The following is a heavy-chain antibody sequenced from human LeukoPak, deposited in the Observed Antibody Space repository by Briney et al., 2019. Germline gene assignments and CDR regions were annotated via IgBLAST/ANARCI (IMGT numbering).Heavy chain of an antibody. CDR2: IYHSGST. D-gene: IGHD6-19*01. J-gene: IGHJ5*02. CDR1: GGSISSGGYY. V-gene: IGHV4-30-2*01. CDR3: AASSGWYGWFDP. Sequence: SETLSLTCTVSGGSISSGGYYWSWIRQPPGKGLEWIGYIYHSGSTYYNPSLKSRVTISVDRSKNQFSLKLSSVTAADTAVYYCAASSGWYGWFDPWGQGTLVTVSS.